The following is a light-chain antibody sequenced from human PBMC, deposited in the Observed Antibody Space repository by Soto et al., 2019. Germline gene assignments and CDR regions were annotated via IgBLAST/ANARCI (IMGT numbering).Light chain of an antibody. J-gene: IGKJ1*01. Sequence: PGERATLSCRASQSVSSSYLSWYQQKPGQAPRLLIYGASTRATGIPARFSGSGSGTEFTLTISSLQSEDFAVYYCQQYNSWPGFGHGTKVDIK. CDR2: GAS. CDR3: QQYNSWPG. CDR1: QSVSSSY. V-gene: IGKV3-15*01.